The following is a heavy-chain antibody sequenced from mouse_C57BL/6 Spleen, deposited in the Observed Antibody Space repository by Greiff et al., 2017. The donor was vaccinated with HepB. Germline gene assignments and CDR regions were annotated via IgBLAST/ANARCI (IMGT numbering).Heavy chain of an antibody. V-gene: IGHV1-81*01. CDR3: ARIPGFDY. J-gene: IGHJ2*01. D-gene: IGHD4-1*01. CDR1: GYTFTSYG. Sequence: VQLQESGAELARPGDSVKLSCEASGYTFTSYGISWVKQRTGQGLEWIGEIYPRSGNTYYNEKFKGKATLTADKSSSTAYMELRSLTSEDSAVYFCARIPGFDYWGQGTTLTVSS. CDR2: IYPRSGNT.